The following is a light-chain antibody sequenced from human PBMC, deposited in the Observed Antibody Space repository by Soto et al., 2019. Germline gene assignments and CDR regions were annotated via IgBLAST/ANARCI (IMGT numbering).Light chain of an antibody. V-gene: IGKV1-12*01. J-gene: IGKJ5*01. CDR3: QQANSFPLT. Sequence: DIQMTQSQAVVSASVGDRVTITCLASQGISRWLAWYQQRRGKAPELLIYVASSLQIGVPSRFSGSGSGTDFTLTVSSLQPEDFATYSCQQANSFPLTFGQGQRLEI. CDR1: QGISRW. CDR2: VAS.